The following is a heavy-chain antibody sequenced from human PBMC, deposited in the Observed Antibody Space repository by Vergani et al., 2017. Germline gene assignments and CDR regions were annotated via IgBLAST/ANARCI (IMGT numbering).Heavy chain of an antibody. CDR3: ARDLYYYGMDV. Sequence: EVQLVESGGGLVQPGGSLRLSCAASGSTFSSFWISRVRQAPGKGLERVANIKLDGSEKYYVDSVKGRFTISRDNAKNSLYLQMNSLRAEDTAVYYCARDLYYYGMDVWGQGTTVTVSS. CDR2: IKLDGSEK. CDR1: GSTFSSFW. J-gene: IGHJ6*02. V-gene: IGHV3-7*01.